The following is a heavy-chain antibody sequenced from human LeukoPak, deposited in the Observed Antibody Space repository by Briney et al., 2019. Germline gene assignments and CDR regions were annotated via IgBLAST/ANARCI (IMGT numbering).Heavy chain of an antibody. J-gene: IGHJ4*02. CDR1: GYTFTGYY. Sequence: ASVKVSCKASGYTFTGYYMHWVRQAPGQGLEWMGWINPNSGGTNYAQKFQGRVTMTRDTSISTAYMELSRLRSDDTAVYYCASYDAVAARPFDYWGQGTLVTVSS. V-gene: IGHV1-2*02. D-gene: IGHD6-6*01. CDR3: ASYDAVAARPFDY. CDR2: INPNSGGT.